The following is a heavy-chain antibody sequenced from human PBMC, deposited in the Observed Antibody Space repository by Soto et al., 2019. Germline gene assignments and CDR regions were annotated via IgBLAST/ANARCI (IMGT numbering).Heavy chain of an antibody. J-gene: IGHJ5*02. CDR2: IYWDGDK. Sequence: QINQIESGPTLVKPTQTLTLTCTFSGFSLSTSGAAVGWVRQPPGRALEWLALIYWDGDKRYNASLGNRLTITKDTSMNQVVLTLTNVDPADTATYYCAHRATMTIFGLIIDNGIWFDPGGQGTRVIVSS. CDR1: GFSLSTSGAA. D-gene: IGHD3-3*01. CDR3: AHRATMTIFGLIIDNGIWFDP. V-gene: IGHV2-5*02.